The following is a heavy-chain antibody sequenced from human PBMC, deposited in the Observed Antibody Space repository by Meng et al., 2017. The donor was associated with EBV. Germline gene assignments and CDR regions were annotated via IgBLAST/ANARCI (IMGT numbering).Heavy chain of an antibody. J-gene: IGHJ4*02. CDR1: GERFRRDA. Sequence: QVRVGECGAEVKKPWSSVQVSWRSSGERFRRDAVRRVRQDPGQGLGWMEGLMHMYGAPHYAQKFQDRGTIIADESTSTHSMEVNNLRFEDTAMYYCASESGRGFTPDYWGQGTLVTVSS. CDR3: ASESGRGFTPDY. D-gene: IGHD3-10*01. V-gene: IGHV1-69*01. CDR2: LMHMYGAP.